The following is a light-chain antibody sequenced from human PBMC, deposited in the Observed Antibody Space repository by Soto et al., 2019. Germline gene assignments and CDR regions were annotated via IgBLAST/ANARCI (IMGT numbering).Light chain of an antibody. CDR1: QSINTW. CDR3: QQYNTYPRT. CDR2: KAS. J-gene: IGKJ4*01. V-gene: IGKV1-5*03. Sequence: DIPMTQSPSTLSASVGDRVTITCRASQSINTWLAWYQQKPGKAPKLLIYKASSLEAGVPSRFSGSGSGTEFNITISSLQPDDFATYYCQQYNTYPRTFGGGTTVEIK.